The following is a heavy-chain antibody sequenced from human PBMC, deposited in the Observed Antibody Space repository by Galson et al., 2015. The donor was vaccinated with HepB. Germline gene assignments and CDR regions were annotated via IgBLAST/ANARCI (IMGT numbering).Heavy chain of an antibody. V-gene: IGHV3-30-3*01. Sequence: SLRLSCAASGFTFSSYAMHWVRQAPGKGLEWVAVISYDGSNKYYADSVKGRFTISRDNSKNTLYLQMNSLRAEDTAVYYCARVSVVVITGLSFGLDYWGQGTLVTVSS. J-gene: IGHJ4*02. CDR2: ISYDGSNK. CDR1: GFTFSSYA. CDR3: ARVSVVVITGLSFGLDY. D-gene: IGHD3-22*01.